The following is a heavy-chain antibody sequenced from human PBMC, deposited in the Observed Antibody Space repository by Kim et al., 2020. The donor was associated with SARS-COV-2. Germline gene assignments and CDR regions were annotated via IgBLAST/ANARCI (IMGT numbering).Heavy chain of an antibody. Sequence: ASVKVSCKASGYTFTSYAMNWVRQAPGQGLEWMGWINTNTGNPTYAQGFTGRFVFSLDTSVSMAYLQISSLKAEDTAVYYCARDRSGYSYGYLHYYYYMDVWGKGTTVTVSS. CDR1: GYTFTSYA. D-gene: IGHD5-18*01. CDR3: ARDRSGYSYGYLHYYYYMDV. CDR2: INTNTGNP. V-gene: IGHV7-4-1*04. J-gene: IGHJ6*03.